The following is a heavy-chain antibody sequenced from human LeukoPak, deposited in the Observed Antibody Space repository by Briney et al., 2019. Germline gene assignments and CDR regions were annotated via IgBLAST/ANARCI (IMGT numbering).Heavy chain of an antibody. V-gene: IGHV3-21*01. J-gene: IGHJ5*02. CDR3: ARDLGSGLEPTPNWFDP. CDR2: ISSSSSYI. D-gene: IGHD1-1*01. CDR1: GFTFSSYS. Sequence: GGSLRLSCAASGFTFSSYSMNWVRQAPGKGLEWVSSISSSSSYIYYADSVKGRFTISRDNAKNSLYLQMNSLRAEDTAVYYCARDLGSGLEPTPNWFDPWGQGTLVTVSS.